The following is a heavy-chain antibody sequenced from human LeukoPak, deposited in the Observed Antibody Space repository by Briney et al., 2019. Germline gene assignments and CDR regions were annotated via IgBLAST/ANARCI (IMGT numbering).Heavy chain of an antibody. Sequence: GGSLRLSCAASGFTFSSYWMSWVRQAPGKGLEWVANIKEDGSEKNYVDSVKGRFTISRDNAKNSLYLQMNSLRAEDTALYYCARPSFLGSSYPDFDYWGQGTLVTVSS. D-gene: IGHD1-26*01. CDR3: ARPSFLGSSYPDFDY. J-gene: IGHJ4*02. CDR2: IKEDGSEK. V-gene: IGHV3-7*03. CDR1: GFTFSSYW.